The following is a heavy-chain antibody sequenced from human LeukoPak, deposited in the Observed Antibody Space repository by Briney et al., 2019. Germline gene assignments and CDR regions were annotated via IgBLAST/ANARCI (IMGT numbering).Heavy chain of an antibody. CDR2: ISTSGDTE. CDR1: GFTISNYG. CDR3: AQAYSSGWYPR. D-gene: IGHD6-19*01. J-gene: IGHJ4*02. Sequence: GGSLRLSCAVSGFTISNYGMSWVRQAPGKGLEWVSAISTSGDTEYYADSVKGRFIISRDTSRNTLYLEVNSLRVEDTALYYCAQAYSSGWYPRWGQGTLVTASS. V-gene: IGHV3-23*01.